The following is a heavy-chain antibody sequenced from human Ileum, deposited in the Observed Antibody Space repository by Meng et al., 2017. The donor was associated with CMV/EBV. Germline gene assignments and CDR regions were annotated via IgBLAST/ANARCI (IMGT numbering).Heavy chain of an antibody. CDR1: VGSFSGYY. J-gene: IGHJ4*02. D-gene: IGHD2-8*01. V-gene: IGHV4-34*01. Sequence: YVGSFSGYYWSWIRQPPGKGLEWTGEINHSGNTNYNPSLKSRVTISVDTSKRQFSLKLSSVTAADTAVYYCARGLGYCSNGVCPYDYWGQGTLVTVSS. CDR3: ARGLGYCSNGVCPYDY. CDR2: INHSGNT.